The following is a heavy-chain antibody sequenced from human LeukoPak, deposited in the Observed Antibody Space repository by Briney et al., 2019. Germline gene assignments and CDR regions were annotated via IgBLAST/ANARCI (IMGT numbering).Heavy chain of an antibody. J-gene: IGHJ4*02. CDR3: AAFGVRGVIYYFDY. D-gene: IGHD3-10*01. Sequence: ASVKVSCKVSGYTLTELSMHWVRQAPGKGLEWMGGFDPGDGETIYAQKFQGRVTMTEDTSTDTAYMELSSLRSEDTAVYYCAAFGVRGVIYYFDYWGQGTLVTVSS. CDR2: FDPGDGET. CDR1: GYTLTELS. V-gene: IGHV1-24*01.